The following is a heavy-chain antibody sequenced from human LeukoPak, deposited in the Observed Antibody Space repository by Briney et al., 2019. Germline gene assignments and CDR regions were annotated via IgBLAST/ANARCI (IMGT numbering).Heavy chain of an antibody. CDR2: INHSGST. CDR1: GGSFSGYY. D-gene: IGHD3-10*01. CDR3: ARRSVGYYYGSGSYYKPFDY. V-gene: IGHV4-34*01. Sequence: SETLSLTCAVYGGSFSGYYWSWIRQPPGKGLEWIGEINHSGSTNYNPSLKSRVTISVDMSKNQFSLKLSSVTAADTAVYYCARRSVGYYYGSGSYYKPFDYWGQGTLVTVSS. J-gene: IGHJ4*02.